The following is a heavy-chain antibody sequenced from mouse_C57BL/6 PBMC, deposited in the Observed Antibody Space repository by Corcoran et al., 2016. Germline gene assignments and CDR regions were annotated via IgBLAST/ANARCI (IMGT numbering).Heavy chain of an antibody. CDR3: ARASYFDV. CDR2: INTYSGVP. J-gene: IGHJ1*03. CDR1: GYTFTTYG. Sequence: QIQLVQSGPELKKPGETVKISCKASGYTFTTYGMSWVKQAPGKGLKWMGWINTYSGVPTYADDFKGRFAFSLETSASTAYLQINNLKNEDTATYFCARASYFDVWGTGTTVTVSS. D-gene: IGHD6-1*01. V-gene: IGHV9-3*01.